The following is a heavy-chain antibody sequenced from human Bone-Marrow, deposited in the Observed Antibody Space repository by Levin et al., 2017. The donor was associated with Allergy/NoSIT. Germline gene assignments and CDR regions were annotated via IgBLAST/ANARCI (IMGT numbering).Heavy chain of an antibody. CDR3: ARAVFRGIVVVPAAGRFDP. J-gene: IGHJ5*02. D-gene: IGHD2-2*01. CDR1: GYSISSGYY. Sequence: SETLSLTCAVSGYSISSGYYWGWIRQPPGKGLEWIGSIYHSGSTYYNPSLKSRVTISVDTSKNQFSLKLSSVTAADTAVYYCARAVFRGIVVVPAAGRFDPWGQGTLVTVSS. V-gene: IGHV4-38-2*01. CDR2: IYHSGST.